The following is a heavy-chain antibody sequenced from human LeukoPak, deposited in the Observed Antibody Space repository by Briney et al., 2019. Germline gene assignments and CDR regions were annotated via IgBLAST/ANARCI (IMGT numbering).Heavy chain of an antibody. J-gene: IGHJ4*02. CDR2: ISSSNNYI. V-gene: IGHV3-21*01. CDR3: ARRSPNYYSDY. Sequence: GGSLRLSCAASGFTFSNYNMNWVRQAPGKGLEWVSSISSSNNYIYYADSVKGRFTISRDNAKNSLYLQMNSLRAEDTAVYYCARRSPNYYSDYWGQGTPVTVSS. CDR1: GFTFSNYN.